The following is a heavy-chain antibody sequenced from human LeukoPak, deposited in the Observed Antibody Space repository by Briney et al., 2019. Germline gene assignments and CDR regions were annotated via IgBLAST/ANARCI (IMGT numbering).Heavy chain of an antibody. CDR2: IHDSGDN. CDR1: GVXISRHY. CDR3: AGDYVDYERVSDI. D-gene: IGHD4-17*01. V-gene: IGHV4-59*11. J-gene: IGHJ3*02. Sequence: SETLSLTCTVSGVXISRHYWSWLRQPPENGLEWIGYIHDSGDNKYNPSLKSRVTISLVSSKNQSALELSSVSDDDTAVYFCAGDYVDYERVSDIWGQGTMVTVSS.